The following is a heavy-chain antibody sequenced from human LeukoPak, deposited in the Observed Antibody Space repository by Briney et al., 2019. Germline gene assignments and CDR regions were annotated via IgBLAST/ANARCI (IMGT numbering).Heavy chain of an antibody. CDR2: FGDSGSST. D-gene: IGHD2-2*01. CDR3: VKRRGNNTRCYDY. J-gene: IGHJ4*02. Sequence: GGSLRLSCAASGFTFSSYAMNWVRQAPGKGLEWVSGFGDSGSSTYYADSVKGRFTISRDNSKNTLFLQMNSLRAEDKAVYYCVKRRGNNTRCYDYWGQGTLVTVSS. CDR1: GFTFSSYA. V-gene: IGHV3-23*01.